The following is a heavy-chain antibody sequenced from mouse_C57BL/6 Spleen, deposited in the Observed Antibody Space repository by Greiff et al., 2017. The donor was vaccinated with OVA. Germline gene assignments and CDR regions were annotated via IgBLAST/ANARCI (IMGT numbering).Heavy chain of an antibody. Sequence: VQLKESGPGLVKPSQSLSLTCSVTGYSITSGYYWNWIRQFPGNKLEWMGYISYDGSNNYNPSLKNRISITRDTSKNQFFLKLNSVTTEDTATYYCARDGYHYAMDYWGQGTSVTVSS. CDR3: ARDGYHYAMDY. D-gene: IGHD2-2*01. V-gene: IGHV3-6*01. CDR1: GYSITSGYY. J-gene: IGHJ4*01. CDR2: ISYDGSN.